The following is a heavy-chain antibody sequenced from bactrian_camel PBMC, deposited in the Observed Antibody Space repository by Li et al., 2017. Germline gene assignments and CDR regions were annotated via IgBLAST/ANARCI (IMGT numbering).Heavy chain of an antibody. CDR2: RDTRRGNP. CDR3: AAARPIAHTFPTGLGMNGFCFAQANDYEY. D-gene: IGHD3*01. Sequence: VQLVESGGGSVQAGGSLRLAYTISKYAFDNNCVAWFRQAPGQKREGVAARDTRRGNPYYPDSVKGRFTISQHSANFTIYLQMNDLKSEDTAMYYCAAARPIAHTFPTGLGMNGFCFAQANDYEYWGEGTQVTVS. CDR1: KYAFDNNC. J-gene: IGHJ4*01. V-gene: IGHV3S1*01.